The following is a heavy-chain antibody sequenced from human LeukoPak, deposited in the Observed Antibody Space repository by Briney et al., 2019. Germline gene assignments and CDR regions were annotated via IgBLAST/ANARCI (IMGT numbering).Heavy chain of an antibody. D-gene: IGHD1-26*01. J-gene: IGHJ4*02. Sequence: PGGSLTLSCAASGFTFSSYSVNCVRQAPGKEGEWFSSISSSSSYIYYADSVKGRFTISRDNAKNSLYLQMNSLRAEDTVVYYCARRSEWSGSYQPFDSWGQGTPVTVSS. CDR3: ARRSEWSGSYQPFDS. CDR2: ISSSSSYI. CDR1: GFTFSSYS. V-gene: IGHV3-21*01.